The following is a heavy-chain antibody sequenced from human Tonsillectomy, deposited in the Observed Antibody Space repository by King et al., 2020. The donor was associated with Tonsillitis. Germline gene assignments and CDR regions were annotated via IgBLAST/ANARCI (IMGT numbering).Heavy chain of an antibody. J-gene: IGHJ4*02. Sequence: VQLVESGGGLVQPGGSLRLSCSASGFTFSSYAMHWVRQAPGKGLEYVSAISSNGGSTYYADSVKGRFTISRDNSKNTLYLQMSSLRAEDTAVYYCVKAYGGWLPTPRGFDYWGQGTLVTVSS. CDR3: VKAYGGWLPTPRGFDY. V-gene: IGHV3-64D*06. CDR1: GFTFSSYA. CDR2: ISSNGGST. D-gene: IGHD6-19*01.